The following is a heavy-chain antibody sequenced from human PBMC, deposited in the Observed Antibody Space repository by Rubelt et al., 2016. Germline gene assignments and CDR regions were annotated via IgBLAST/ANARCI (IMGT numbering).Heavy chain of an antibody. V-gene: IGHV1-18*01. CDR3: ARGYCSSANCLFNWFDP. CDR1: GYTFTSYG. D-gene: IGHD2-2*01. J-gene: IGHJ5*02. Sequence: QVQLVQSGAEVKKPGASVKVSCKASGYTFTSYGISWVRQAPGQGLEWMGWISAYNGNTNYAQKLQGRVTMTTDTSTRTAYMELRSLRSDDTAMYFCARGYCSSANCLFNWFDPWGQGTLVTVSS. CDR2: ISAYNGNT.